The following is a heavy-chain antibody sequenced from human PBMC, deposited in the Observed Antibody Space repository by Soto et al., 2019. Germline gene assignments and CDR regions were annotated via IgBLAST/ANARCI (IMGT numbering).Heavy chain of an antibody. CDR2: IWYDGSNK. D-gene: IGHD1-7*01. J-gene: IGHJ4*02. CDR3: ARDQITGTTFPSGAFDY. CDR1: GFTFSSYG. V-gene: IGHV3-33*01. Sequence: GGSLRLSCAASGFTFSSYGMHWVRQAPGKGLEWVAVIWYDGSNKYYADSVKGRFTISRDNSKNTLYLQMNSLRAEDTAVYYCARDQITGTTFPSGAFDYWGQGTLVTVSS.